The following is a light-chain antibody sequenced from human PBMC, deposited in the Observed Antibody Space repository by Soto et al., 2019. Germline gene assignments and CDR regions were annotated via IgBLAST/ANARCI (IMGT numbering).Light chain of an antibody. CDR2: GVA. Sequence: QSLQSQPTSASGSPGQSFTISCTGTISDVGGYNYVSWFQQHPGKAPKVIIYGVANRPSGVPDRFSGSKSGNTASLTVSGLQAEDEADYYCSSYAGSNNFVFGTGTKVTV. CDR1: ISDVGGYNY. J-gene: IGLJ1*01. CDR3: SSYAGSNNFV. V-gene: IGLV2-8*01.